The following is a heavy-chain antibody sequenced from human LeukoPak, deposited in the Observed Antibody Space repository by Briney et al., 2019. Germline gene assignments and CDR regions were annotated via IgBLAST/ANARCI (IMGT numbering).Heavy chain of an antibody. V-gene: IGHV4-59*01. CDR3: AGVPRTDAYSSSWYGGYYYYGMDV. CDR2: IYYSGST. Sequence: SETLSLTCTVSGGSISGYYWSWIRQPPGKGLEWIGYIYYSGSTNYNPSLTSRVTISVDTSKNQFSLKLSSVTAADTAVYYCAGVPRTDAYSSSWYGGYYYYGMDVWGQGTTVTVSS. D-gene: IGHD6-13*01. CDR1: GGSISGYY. J-gene: IGHJ6*02.